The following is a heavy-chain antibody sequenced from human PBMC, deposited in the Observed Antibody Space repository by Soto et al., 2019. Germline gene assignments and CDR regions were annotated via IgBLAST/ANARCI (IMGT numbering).Heavy chain of an antibody. CDR3: AKARCSTANCYVPEY. J-gene: IGHJ4*02. Sequence: TGGSLRLSCVASGFTFSTYTMSWVRQAPGKGLEWVSVISGSAGSSGPSYADSVQGRFSISRDNARNTLYLQMNSLRGEDTAMYYCAKARCSTANCYVPEYWGQGTRVTVSS. CDR1: GFTFSTYT. CDR2: ISGSAGSSGP. V-gene: IGHV3-23*01. D-gene: IGHD2-2*01.